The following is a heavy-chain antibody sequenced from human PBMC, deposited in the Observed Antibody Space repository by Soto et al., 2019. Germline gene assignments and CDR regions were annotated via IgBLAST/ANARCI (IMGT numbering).Heavy chain of an antibody. V-gene: IGHV5-51*01. CDR3: SRTRAHCSSTSCYRVYNWFDP. D-gene: IGHD2-2*01. J-gene: IGHJ5*02. CDR2: IYPGDSDT. Sequence: GESLKISFKGSGYSFTSYLIGWVRQMPGKGLEWMGIIYPGDSDTRYSPSFQGQVTISADKSISTDYLQWSSLKASDTAMYYCSRTRAHCSSTSCYRVYNWFDPWGQGTLVTVSS. CDR1: GYSFTSYL.